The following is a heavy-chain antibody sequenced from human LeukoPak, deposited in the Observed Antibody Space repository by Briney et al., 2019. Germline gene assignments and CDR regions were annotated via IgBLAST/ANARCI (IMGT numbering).Heavy chain of an antibody. D-gene: IGHD3-22*01. CDR1: GFTFSDYY. J-gene: IGHJ4*02. CDR3: ARETHYDSSGYHNDY. Sequence: GGSLRLSCAASGFTFSDYYMSWIRQAPGKGLEWVSYISSSGSFIYYADSVKGRFTISRDNAKNSLYLQMNSLRAEDTAVYYCARETHYDSSGYHNDYWGQGTLVTVSS. CDR2: ISSSGSFI. V-gene: IGHV3-11*04.